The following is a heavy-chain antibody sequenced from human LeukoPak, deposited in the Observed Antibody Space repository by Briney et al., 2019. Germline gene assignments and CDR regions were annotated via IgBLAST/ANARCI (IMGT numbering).Heavy chain of an antibody. CDR3: ARGFGDPEFDP. D-gene: IGHD3-10*01. J-gene: IGHJ5*02. CDR1: GYSISSGYY. CDR2: IYHSGST. V-gene: IGHV4-38-2*02. Sequence: KPSETLSLTCTVSGYSISSGYYWGWIRQPPGKGLEWIGSIYHSGSTNYNPSLKSRVTISVDTSKNQFSLKLSSVTAADTAVYYCARGFGDPEFDPWGQGTLVTVSS.